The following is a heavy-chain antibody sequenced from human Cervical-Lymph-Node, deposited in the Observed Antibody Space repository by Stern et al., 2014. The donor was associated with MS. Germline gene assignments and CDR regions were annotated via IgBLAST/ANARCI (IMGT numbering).Heavy chain of an antibody. CDR2: IWYDGSNK. D-gene: IGHD5-24*01. J-gene: IGHJ5*02. CDR3: ARDRARWLQLWFDH. CDR1: GFTFSRYG. V-gene: IGHV3-33*01. Sequence: VQLVESGGGVVQPGRSLRLSCAASGFTFSRYGMHWVRQAPGKGLEWVAVIWYDGSNKYYADSVKGRFTISRDNSKNTLYLQMNSLRAEDTAVYYCARDRARWLQLWFDHWGQGTLVTVSS.